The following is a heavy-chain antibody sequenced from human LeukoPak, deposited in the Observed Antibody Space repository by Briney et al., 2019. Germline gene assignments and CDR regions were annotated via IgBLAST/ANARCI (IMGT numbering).Heavy chain of an antibody. CDR3: ARASLQLWLRYFDY. Sequence: SETLSLTCTVSGDSISSSSHHWGWIRQSPGKGLEWIGSIYYGRTTYYNPSLNNRVSISVDTSKNQFSLKLSSVTAADTAVYYCARASLQLWLRYFDYWGQGTLVTVSS. V-gene: IGHV4-39*07. D-gene: IGHD5-18*01. CDR2: IYYGRTT. CDR1: GDSISSSSHH. J-gene: IGHJ4*02.